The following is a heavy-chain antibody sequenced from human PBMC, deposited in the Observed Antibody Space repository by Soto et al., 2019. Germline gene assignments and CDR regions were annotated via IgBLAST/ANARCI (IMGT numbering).Heavy chain of an antibody. V-gene: IGHV1-69*06. D-gene: IGHD5-18*01. CDR3: ATYFTAVAYFEN. CDR1: GGTFSNYV. J-gene: IGHJ4*02. CDR2: IIPISGAA. Sequence: QVQLVQSGAEVKKPGSSVKVSCKASGGTFSNYVVNWVRQAPGQGLEWMGRIIPISGAANYAQKFQGRVTITADKSTSTSYMELNNLRSDDTAMYFCATYFTAVAYFENWGQGTLVTVSS.